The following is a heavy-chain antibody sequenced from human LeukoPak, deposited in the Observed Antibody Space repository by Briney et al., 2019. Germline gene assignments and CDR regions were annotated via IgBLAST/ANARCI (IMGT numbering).Heavy chain of an antibody. D-gene: IGHD2-15*01. CDR3: ASYVVVVSATGH. Sequence: PSETLSLTCTVSGGSISSSSYYWGWIRQPPGKGLEWIGSIYYSGSTYYKPSLKSRVTISVDTSKNQFSLKLSSVTAADTAVYYCASYVVVVSATGHWGQGTLVTVSS. V-gene: IGHV4-39*01. CDR1: GGSISSSSYY. CDR2: IYYSGST. J-gene: IGHJ4*02.